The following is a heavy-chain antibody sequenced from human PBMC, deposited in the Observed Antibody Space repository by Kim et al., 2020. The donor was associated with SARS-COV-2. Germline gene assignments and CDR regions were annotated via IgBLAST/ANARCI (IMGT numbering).Heavy chain of an antibody. CDR2: FDPEDGET. CDR3: ATDRISGRGYGMDV. Sequence: ASVKVSCKVSGYTLTELSMHWVRQAPGKGLEWMGGFDPEDGETIYAQKFQGRVTMTEDTSTDTAYMELSSLRSEDTAVYYCATDRISGRGYGMDVWGQGTTVTVSS. J-gene: IGHJ6*02. D-gene: IGHD3-10*01. V-gene: IGHV1-24*01. CDR1: GYTLTELS.